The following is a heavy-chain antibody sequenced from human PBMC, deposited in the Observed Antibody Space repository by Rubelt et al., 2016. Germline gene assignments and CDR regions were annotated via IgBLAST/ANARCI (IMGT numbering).Heavy chain of an antibody. CDR2: IRYDGSNK. CDR3: AKPARLDYGINAEYFQH. Sequence: QVQLVESGGGVVQPGGSLRLSCAASGFTSSSYGMHWVRQAPGKGLEWVAFIRYDGSNKYYADSVKGRFPMSREKSKSTLYLQMNSLRAEDTAVYYCAKPARLDYGINAEYFQHWGQGTLVTVSS. CDR1: GFTSSSYG. J-gene: IGHJ1*01. D-gene: IGHD4-17*01. V-gene: IGHV3-30*02.